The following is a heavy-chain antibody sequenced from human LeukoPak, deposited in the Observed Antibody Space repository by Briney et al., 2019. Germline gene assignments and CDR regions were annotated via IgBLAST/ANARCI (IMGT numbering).Heavy chain of an antibody. CDR2: IYYSGST. J-gene: IGHJ5*02. CDR3: ARLVADTATSRWFDP. V-gene: IGHV4-59*08. D-gene: IGHD5-18*01. CDR1: GGSTSSYY. Sequence: SETLSLTCTVSGGSTSSYYWSWIRQPPGKGLEWIGYIYYSGSTNYNPSLKSRVTISVDTSKNQFSLKLSSVTAADTAVYYCARLVADTATSRWFDPWGQGTLVTVSS.